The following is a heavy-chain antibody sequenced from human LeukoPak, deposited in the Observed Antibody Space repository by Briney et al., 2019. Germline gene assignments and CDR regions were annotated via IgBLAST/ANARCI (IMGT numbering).Heavy chain of an antibody. CDR2: ISGYNGNT. CDR1: GYTLSNYG. Sequence: ASVKVSCKTSGYTLSNYGLNWVRQAPGRGLEWMGWISGYNGNTLYAQKFQGRVTMTTDTSTSTAYMELRSLRSDDTAVYYCVRIGCSSTSCYGNSVDPWGQGTLVTVSS. CDR3: VRIGCSSTSCYGNSVDP. D-gene: IGHD2-2*01. V-gene: IGHV1-18*01. J-gene: IGHJ5*02.